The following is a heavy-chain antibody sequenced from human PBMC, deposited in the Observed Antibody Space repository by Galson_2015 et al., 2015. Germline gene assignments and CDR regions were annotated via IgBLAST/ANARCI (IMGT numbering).Heavy chain of an antibody. D-gene: IGHD1-14*01. J-gene: IGHJ4*02. Sequence: SLRLSCAASGFIFSRYNMNWVRQAPGKGLEWVSSISGSTTYIYDEDSVKGRLTISRDNAKNSLYLQMNSLRAEDTAVYYCAKSTCSRRTPSQGKDYFDYWGQGTLVPVSS. CDR2: ISGSTTYI. CDR3: AKSTCSRRTPSQGKDYFDY. CDR1: GFIFSRYN. V-gene: IGHV3-21*01.